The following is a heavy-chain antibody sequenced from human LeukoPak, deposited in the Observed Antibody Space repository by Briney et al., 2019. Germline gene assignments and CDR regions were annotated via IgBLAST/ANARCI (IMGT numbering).Heavy chain of an antibody. CDR3: ARDRGIAAAGTSGD. CDR2: ISAYNGNT. J-gene: IGHJ4*02. D-gene: IGHD6-13*01. V-gene: IGHV1-18*01. Sequence: ALVKVSCRASGYTFTSYGISWVRQAPGQGLEWMGWISAYNGNTNYAQKLQGRVTMTTDTSTSTAYMELRSLRSDDTAVYYCARDRGIAAAGTSGDWGQGTLVTVSS. CDR1: GYTFTSYG.